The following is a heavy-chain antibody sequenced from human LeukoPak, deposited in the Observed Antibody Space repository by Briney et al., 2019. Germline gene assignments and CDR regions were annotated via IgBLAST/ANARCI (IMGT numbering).Heavy chain of an antibody. Sequence: GGSLRLSCAASGFTFSSYAMSWVRQAPGKGLEWVSAISGSGGSTYYAGSVKGRFTISRDNSKNTLYLQMNSLRAEDTAVYYCAKPGLALRYYFDYWGQGTLVTVSS. CDR2: ISGSGGST. D-gene: IGHD3/OR15-3a*01. CDR1: GFTFSSYA. CDR3: AKPGLALRYYFDY. J-gene: IGHJ4*02. V-gene: IGHV3-23*01.